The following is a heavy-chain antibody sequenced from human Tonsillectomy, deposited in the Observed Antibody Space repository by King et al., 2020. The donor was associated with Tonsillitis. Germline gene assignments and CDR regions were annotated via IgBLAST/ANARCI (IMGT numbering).Heavy chain of an antibody. J-gene: IGHJ4*02. CDR3: ARRVQAGVYFDY. CDR1: GFTFSTYT. D-gene: IGHD3-10*01. V-gene: IGHV3-30*04. Sequence: VQLVESGGGVVQPGMSLRLSCAASGFTFSTYTMHWVRQAPGKGLEWVAVISYDGSNKYYADSVKGRFTISRDNSKNTLYLQMNSLRAEDTAVYYCARRVQAGVYFDYWGQGTLVTVSS. CDR2: ISYDGSNK.